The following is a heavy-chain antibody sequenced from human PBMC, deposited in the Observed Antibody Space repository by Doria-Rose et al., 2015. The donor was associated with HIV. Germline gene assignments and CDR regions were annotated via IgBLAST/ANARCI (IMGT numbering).Heavy chain of an antibody. D-gene: IGHD3-10*01. J-gene: IGHJ4*02. CDR2: ISSSGTT. V-gene: IGHV4-30-4*01. CDR3: ARARNYGFPHFFDF. CDR1: GDSISSGDSF. Sequence: QVQLQESGPGLVRPSQTLSLTCTVSGDSISSGDSFWSWIRQPPGKGPEWIGYISSSGTTYYYPSLSVRLTISLDASKNQFALNLNSVTAADTAVYYCARARNYGFPHFFDFWGQGTLVTVSS.